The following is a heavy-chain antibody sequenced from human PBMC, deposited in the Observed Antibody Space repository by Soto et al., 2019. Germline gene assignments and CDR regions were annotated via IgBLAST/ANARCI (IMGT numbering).Heavy chain of an antibody. CDR2: TRNKANSYTT. Sequence: GSLRLACAASGFTFSDHYMDWVLQAPGKGLGWVGRTRNKANSYTTEYAASVKGRFTISRDDSKNSLYLQMNSLKTEDTALYYCVSVSGSYYYDYWGQGTLVTVSS. V-gene: IGHV3-72*01. CDR1: GFTFSDHY. CDR3: VSVSGSYYYDY. J-gene: IGHJ4*02. D-gene: IGHD3-10*01.